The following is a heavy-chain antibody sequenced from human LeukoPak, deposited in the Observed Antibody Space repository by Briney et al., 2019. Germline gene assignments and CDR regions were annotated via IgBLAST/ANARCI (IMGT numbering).Heavy chain of an antibody. V-gene: IGHV3-48*01. CDR2: ISSSSSTI. CDR3: AGLAATDFDY. J-gene: IGHJ4*03. Sequence: GGSLRLSCAASGFTFSSYSMNWVRQAPGKGLEWVSYISSSSSTIYYADSVKGRFTISRDNAKNSLYLQMNSLRAEDTAVYYCAGLAATDFDYWGQGTTVTVSS. CDR1: GFTFSSYS. D-gene: IGHD2-15*01.